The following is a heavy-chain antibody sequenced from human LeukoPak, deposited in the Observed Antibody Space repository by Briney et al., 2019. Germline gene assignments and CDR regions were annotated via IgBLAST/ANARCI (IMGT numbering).Heavy chain of an antibody. CDR1: EFTFSSYW. V-gene: IGHV3-74*03. J-gene: IGHJ3*02. Sequence: PGGSLRLSCAASEFTFSSYWMLWVRQAPGKGLVWVSRIYSDGSITTYTDSVKGRFTVSRDNSRNTLYLQMTSLRVDDTALYYCVKDLAPSNGVSDPFDIWGQGTVVTVSS. CDR2: IYSDGSIT. D-gene: IGHD2-8*01. CDR3: VKDLAPSNGVSDPFDI.